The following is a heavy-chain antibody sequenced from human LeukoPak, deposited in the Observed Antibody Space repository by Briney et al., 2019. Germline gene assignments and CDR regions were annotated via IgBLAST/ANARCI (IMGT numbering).Heavy chain of an antibody. J-gene: IGHJ4*02. CDR1: GFTFSSYA. Sequence: GGSLRLSCAASGFTFSSYAMHWVRQAPGKGLEWVAGISYDGNNKYYTDSVKGRFTISRDNSKNTLYLQMNSLRPEDTAVYYCAKVRVGTAHFDYWGQGTLVTVSS. D-gene: IGHD2-15*01. V-gene: IGHV3-30*18. CDR2: ISYDGNNK. CDR3: AKVRVGTAHFDY.